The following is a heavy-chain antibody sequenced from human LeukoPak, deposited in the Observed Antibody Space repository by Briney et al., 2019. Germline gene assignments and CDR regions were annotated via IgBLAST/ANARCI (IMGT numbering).Heavy chain of an antibody. D-gene: IGHD1-26*01. Sequence: SQTLSLTCTVSGGSISSGAYYWSWIRQHPGKGLEWIGYIYYSGSTYYNPSLKSRVTISVGTSKNQFSLKLSSVTAADTAVYYCARFSGSYFGGWGQGTLVTVSS. CDR1: GGSISSGAYY. V-gene: IGHV4-31*03. J-gene: IGHJ4*02. CDR3: ARFSGSYFGG. CDR2: IYYSGST.